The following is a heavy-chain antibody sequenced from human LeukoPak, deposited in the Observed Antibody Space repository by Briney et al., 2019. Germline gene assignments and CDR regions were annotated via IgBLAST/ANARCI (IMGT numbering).Heavy chain of an antibody. CDR1: GFTFNDYA. D-gene: IGHD4-17*01. V-gene: IGHV3-9*01. CDR3: AKDVSTYGDYSGALDH. CDR2: ISWNGNNV. J-gene: IGHJ4*02. Sequence: GRSLRLSCAASGFTFNDYAMRWVRHVRGKGLEWVSGISWNGNNVAYADSVKGRFTMSRDNTQNSVYLQMSSLTPDDTALYYCAKDVSTYGDYSGALDHWGQGTLVTVSS.